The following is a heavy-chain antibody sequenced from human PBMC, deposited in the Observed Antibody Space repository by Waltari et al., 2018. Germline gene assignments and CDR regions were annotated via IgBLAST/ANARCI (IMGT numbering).Heavy chain of an antibody. J-gene: IGHJ6*02. V-gene: IGHV4-34*01. CDR3: ARGRVVGSSGYYYYYYGMDV. CDR2: INHSGST. CDR1: GGSFSGYY. D-gene: IGHD3-22*01. Sequence: QVQLQQWGAGLLKPSETLSLTCAVYGGSFSGYYWSWIRQPPGKGREWIGEINHSGSTNYNPSLKSRVTISVDTSKNQFSLKLSSVTAADTAVYYCARGRVVGSSGYYYYYYGMDVWGQGTTVTVSS.